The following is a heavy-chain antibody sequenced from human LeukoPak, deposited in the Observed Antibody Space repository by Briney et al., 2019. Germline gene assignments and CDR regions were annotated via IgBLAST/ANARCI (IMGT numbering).Heavy chain of an antibody. CDR2: INHSGST. CDR1: GGSFSGYY. Sequence: SETLSLTCAVYGGSFSGYYWSWIRQPPGKGLEWIGEINHSGSTNYNPSLKSRVTISVDTSKNQFSLKLSSVTAADTAVCYCARCPPRYCRSDGSCYPDYWGQGTLVTVSS. D-gene: IGHD2-15*01. J-gene: IGHJ4*02. CDR3: ARCPPRYCRSDGSCYPDY. V-gene: IGHV4-34*01.